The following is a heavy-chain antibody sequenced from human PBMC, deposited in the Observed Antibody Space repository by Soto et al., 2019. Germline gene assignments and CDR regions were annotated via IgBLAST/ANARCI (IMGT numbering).Heavy chain of an antibody. J-gene: IGHJ6*03. CDR1: GFTFSSYA. Sequence: PGGSLRLSCAASGFTFSSYAISWVRQASGEGLEWVSYISSGSSSIYYADSVKGRFTISRDNAKNSLYLQMNSLRAEDTAVYYCARVLYCSNNVCYSDYYYYMDVWGTGTSVTV. CDR3: ARVLYCSNNVCYSDYYYYMDV. D-gene: IGHD2-8*01. V-gene: IGHV3-48*01. CDR2: ISSGSSSI.